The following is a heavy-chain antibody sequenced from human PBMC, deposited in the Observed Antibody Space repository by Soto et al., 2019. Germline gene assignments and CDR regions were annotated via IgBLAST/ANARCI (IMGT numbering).Heavy chain of an antibody. D-gene: IGHD6-6*01. CDR3: ARDGDSSSPFDI. CDR1: GYTFTGNY. Sequence: QVQLVQSGAEVKKPGASVKVSCKASGYTFTGNYMHWVRQAPGQGLEWMGWINPNSGGTNYAQKCQGRVTATRETSSRPASMELSRLRSDDTAVYYCARDGDSSSPFDIWGQGTMVTVSS. J-gene: IGHJ3*02. V-gene: IGHV1-2*02. CDR2: INPNSGGT.